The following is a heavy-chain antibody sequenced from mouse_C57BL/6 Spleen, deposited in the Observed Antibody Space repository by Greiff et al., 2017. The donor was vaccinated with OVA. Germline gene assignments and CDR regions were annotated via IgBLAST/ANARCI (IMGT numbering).Heavy chain of an antibody. CDR1: GYTFTYYY. Sequence: EVQLQQSGPELVKPGASVKISCKASGYTFTYYYMNWVKQSHGKSLEWIGDINPNNGGTSYNQKFKGKATLTVDKSSSTAYMELRSLTSEDSAVYYCAIGYLGDAYWGQGTLVTVSA. D-gene: IGHD5-1*01. CDR3: AIGYLGDAY. V-gene: IGHV1-26*01. J-gene: IGHJ3*01. CDR2: INPNNGGT.